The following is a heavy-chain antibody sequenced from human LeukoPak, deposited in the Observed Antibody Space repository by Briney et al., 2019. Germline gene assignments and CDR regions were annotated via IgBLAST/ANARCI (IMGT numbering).Heavy chain of an antibody. Sequence: GGSLRLSCAASGFTFSSFAMNWVRQAPGKGLEWVSTMSGDATSTYYADSVKGRFTISRDNSKNTLYLQMNSLRAEDTAVYYCAKRTSGSSWYSSNYWGQGTLVTVSS. CDR3: AKRTSGSSWYSSNY. CDR2: MSGDATST. V-gene: IGHV3-23*01. J-gene: IGHJ4*02. D-gene: IGHD6-13*01. CDR1: GFTFSSFA.